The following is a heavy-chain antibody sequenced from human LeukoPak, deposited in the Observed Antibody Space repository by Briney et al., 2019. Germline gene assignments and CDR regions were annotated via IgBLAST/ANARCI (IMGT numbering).Heavy chain of an antibody. J-gene: IGHJ3*02. D-gene: IGHD3-16*01. Sequence: PGGSLRLSCAASGFTFSSYELYWVRQAPGKGLEWISYISSRSITIKYADSVRGRFTISRDDARESLYLQMNTLRAEDTAIYYCGASRQYVGAFDTWGQGTLVTVSS. CDR1: GFTFSSYE. CDR3: GASRQYVGAFDT. CDR2: ISSRSITI. V-gene: IGHV3-48*03.